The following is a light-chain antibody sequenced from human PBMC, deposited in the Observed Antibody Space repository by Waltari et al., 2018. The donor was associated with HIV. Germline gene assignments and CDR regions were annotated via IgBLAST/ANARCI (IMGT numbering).Light chain of an antibody. CDR3: QQRSYWLWT. CDR2: DAS. Sequence: EIVLTQSPANLSLSPGERATLSCRASQPVAIYLNWYQQKAGQAPRLLIYDASNRAAGIPARFSGSGSGTDFTLTISSLDPEDFAVYYCQQRSYWLWTFGQGTKVEIK. CDR1: QPVAIY. J-gene: IGKJ1*01. V-gene: IGKV3-11*01.